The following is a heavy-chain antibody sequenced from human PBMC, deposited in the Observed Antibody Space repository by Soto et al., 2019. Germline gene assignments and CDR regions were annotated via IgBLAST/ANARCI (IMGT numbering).Heavy chain of an antibody. D-gene: IGHD6-19*01. CDR2: IYQTGTT. Sequence: QVQLQESGPGLVKPSGTLSLPCGVSRGSVSSNNWWTWVRQPPGKGLEWIGEIYQTGTTNYNPSLQSRVTISLDKSNNHFSLKLNSVTAADTAVYYCARRIALSGTAGAPGDWGQGTLVIVSS. J-gene: IGHJ4*02. V-gene: IGHV4-4*02. CDR1: RGSVSSNNW. CDR3: ARRIALSGTAGAPGD.